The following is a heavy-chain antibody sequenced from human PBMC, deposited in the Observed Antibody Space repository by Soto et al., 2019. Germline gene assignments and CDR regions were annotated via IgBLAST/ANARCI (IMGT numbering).Heavy chain of an antibody. CDR1: GYTFTGYY. V-gene: IGHV1-8*02. Sequence: ASVKVSCKASGYTFTGYYMHGVRQAPGQGLEWMGWMNPNSGYTSYAQKFQGRVTMTRNTSISTAYMELSSLRSYDTAVYYCARGQYSYYYYMDVWGKGTTVTVSS. CDR3: ARGQYSYYYYMDV. J-gene: IGHJ6*03. D-gene: IGHD5-18*01. CDR2: MNPNSGYT.